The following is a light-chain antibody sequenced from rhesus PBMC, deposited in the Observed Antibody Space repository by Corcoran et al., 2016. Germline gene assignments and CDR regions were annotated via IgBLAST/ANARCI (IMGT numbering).Light chain of an antibody. CDR1: SSDIGGYNY. CDR2: GVS. Sequence: QSAPTQPPSVSGSPGQSVTISCTGTSSDIGGYNYVSWYQQHPGKAPKFMIYGVSNRPSGVSDRFSGSKSDNTASLTISGLQAEDEADYYCCSYTTSSTFIFGAGTRLTVL. V-gene: IGLV2S7*01. CDR3: CSYTTSSTFI. J-gene: IGLJ1*01.